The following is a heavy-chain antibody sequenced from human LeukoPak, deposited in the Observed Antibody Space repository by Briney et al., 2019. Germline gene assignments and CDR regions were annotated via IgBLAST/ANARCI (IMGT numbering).Heavy chain of an antibody. J-gene: IGHJ4*02. V-gene: IGHV4-59*01. CDR1: GVSISSYY. Sequence: SETLSLTCTVSGVSISSYYWSWIRQPPGKGLEWIAYISYSGSTNYNPSLKSRVTISVDTSKNQFSLKLSSVTAADTAVYYCARRYYGSSGYFLDYWGQGTLVTVSS. D-gene: IGHD3-22*01. CDR3: ARRYYGSSGYFLDY. CDR2: ISYSGST.